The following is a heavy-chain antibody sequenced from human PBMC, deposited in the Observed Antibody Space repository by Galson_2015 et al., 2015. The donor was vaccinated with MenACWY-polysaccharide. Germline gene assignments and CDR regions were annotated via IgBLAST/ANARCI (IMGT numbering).Heavy chain of an antibody. V-gene: IGHV3-64*02. CDR1: GFTFGDNT. CDR3: ARQPIYGWPFDY. J-gene: IGHJ4*02. D-gene: IGHD2/OR15-2a*01. Sequence: SLRLSCAASGFTFGDNTMHWVRQAPGKGLEYVSSINHIRAKIYYADSVKGRFTISRDNSRNTLFLQMGSLRPEDMALYYCARQPIYGWPFDYWGQGALVTVSS. CDR2: INHIRAKI.